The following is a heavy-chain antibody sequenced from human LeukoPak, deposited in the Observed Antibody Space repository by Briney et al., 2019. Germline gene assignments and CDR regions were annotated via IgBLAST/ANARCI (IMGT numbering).Heavy chain of an antibody. CDR3: ARRYGGYPIDY. V-gene: IGHV4-39*07. CDR2: IYYSGST. Sequence: PSETLSLTCTVSGGSISSSSYYWGWIRQPPGKGLEWIGSIYYSGSTYYNPSLKSRVTISVDTSKNQFSLKLSSVTAADTAVYYCARRYGGYPIDYWGQGTLVTVSS. J-gene: IGHJ4*02. D-gene: IGHD5-12*01. CDR1: GGSISSSSYY.